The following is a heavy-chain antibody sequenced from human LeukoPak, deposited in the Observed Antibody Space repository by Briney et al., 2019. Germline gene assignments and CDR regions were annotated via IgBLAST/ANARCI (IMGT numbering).Heavy chain of an antibody. CDR2: IYHSGST. Sequence: PSETLSLTCTVSGGSISSYYWSWIRQPPGKGLEWIGYIYHSGSTNYNPSLKSRVTISVDTSKNQFSLKLSSVTAADTAVYYCARNPYYDFWSGYGKFDYWGQGTLVTVSS. D-gene: IGHD3-3*01. J-gene: IGHJ4*02. CDR3: ARNPYYDFWSGYGKFDY. V-gene: IGHV4-59*12. CDR1: GGSISSYY.